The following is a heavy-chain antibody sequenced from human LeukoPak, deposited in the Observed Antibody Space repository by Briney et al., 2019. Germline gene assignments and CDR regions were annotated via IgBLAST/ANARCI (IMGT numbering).Heavy chain of an antibody. CDR3: ALLRNYGDYENY. CDR1: GYTLTELS. Sequence: ASVKVSCKVSGYTLTELSMHWVRQAPGKGLEWMGGFDPEDGETIYAQKFQGRVTMTEDTSTDTAYMELSSLRSEGTAVYYCALLRNYGDYENYWGQGTLVTVSS. D-gene: IGHD4-17*01. V-gene: IGHV1-24*01. CDR2: FDPEDGET. J-gene: IGHJ4*02.